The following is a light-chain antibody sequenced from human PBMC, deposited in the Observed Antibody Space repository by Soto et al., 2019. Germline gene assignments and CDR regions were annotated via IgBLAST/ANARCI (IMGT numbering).Light chain of an antibody. J-gene: IGKJ1*01. CDR2: AAS. V-gene: IGKV1-8*01. CDR1: QGISSY. CDR3: QQYYSYPRT. Sequence: AIRMTQSPSSLSASTGDRVTITCRASQGISSYLAWYQQKLGKAPKLLIYAASTLQSGVPSRFSGSGSGTDFTLTISCLQSEDFATYYCQQYYSYPRTFGQGTKVDIK.